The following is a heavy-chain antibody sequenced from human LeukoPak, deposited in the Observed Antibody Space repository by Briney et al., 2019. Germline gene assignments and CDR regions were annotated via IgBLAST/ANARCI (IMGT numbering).Heavy chain of an antibody. CDR2: IYWDDDK. CDR1: GFSLSTSGVG. J-gene: IGHJ4*02. Sequence: ESGPTLVNPTQTLTLTCTFSGFSLSTSGVGVGWIRQPPGKALEWLALIYWDDDKRYSPSLKSRLTITKDISKNQVVLTMTKMDPVDTATYYCAHHDYGDSPTADYFDYWGQGTLVTVSS. D-gene: IGHD4-17*01. V-gene: IGHV2-5*02. CDR3: AHHDYGDSPTADYFDY.